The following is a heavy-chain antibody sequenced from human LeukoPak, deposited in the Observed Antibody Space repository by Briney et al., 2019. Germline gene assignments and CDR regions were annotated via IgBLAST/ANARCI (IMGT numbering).Heavy chain of an antibody. CDR3: AKNDGYSYWYFDY. CDR1: GFSFNNYA. V-gene: IGHV3-23*01. D-gene: IGHD5-24*01. Sequence: HPGGSLRLSCAASGFSFNNYAMSWVRQTPGKGLEWVSSISGSGGRTYYADSVKGRFSISRDNSNKMVYLQMNRLRVEDTAVYYCAKNDGYSYWYFDYWGQGTLVTVSS. J-gene: IGHJ4*02. CDR2: ISGSGGRT.